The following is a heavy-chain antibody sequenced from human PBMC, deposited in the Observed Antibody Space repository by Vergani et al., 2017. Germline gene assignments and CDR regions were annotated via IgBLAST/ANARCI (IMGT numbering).Heavy chain of an antibody. J-gene: IGHJ6*02. CDR2: INSSSSYI. V-gene: IGHV3-21*01. D-gene: IGHD3-10*01. Sequence: EVQLVESGGGLVKRGGSLRLSCAASGFTFSSYSMNWVRQAPGKGLEWVSSINSSSSYIHYSDSLKGRFTISRDNAKSSLYLQMNSLRAEDTGVYYCARDQYYLGSGSYPYCYDYGLDVWGQGTAVTVSS. CDR3: ARDQYYLGSGSYPYCYDYGLDV. CDR1: GFTFSSYS.